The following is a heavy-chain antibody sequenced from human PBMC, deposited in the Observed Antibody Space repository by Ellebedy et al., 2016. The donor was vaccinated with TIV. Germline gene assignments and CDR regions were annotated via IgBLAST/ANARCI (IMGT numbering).Heavy chain of an antibody. Sequence: AASVKVSCKASGYTFTDYNLNWVRQAPGQGLEWMGWINPNSGGRMYAQKFQGRVTMTGDTAVSTAYMELSRLSPDDTAVYYCAREGMTTVTYYYGMDVWGQGTTVTVSS. CDR2: INPNSGGR. V-gene: IGHV1-2*02. CDR3: AREGMTTVTYYYGMDV. D-gene: IGHD4-17*01. J-gene: IGHJ6*02. CDR1: GYTFTDYN.